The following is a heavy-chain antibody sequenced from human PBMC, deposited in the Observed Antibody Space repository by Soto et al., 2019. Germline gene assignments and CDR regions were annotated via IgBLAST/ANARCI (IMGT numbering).Heavy chain of an antibody. Sequence: EVQLLESGGGLVQPGGSLRLSCAASGFTFSSFAMNWFRQPPGKGREGVSAISSSGDRTYYADSVKGGFTISRDNSKNTLYLQVNSLRADDTAVYYCAKSNLYCSGTSCYVFDFWGQGTLVTVSS. V-gene: IGHV3-23*01. J-gene: IGHJ4*02. CDR2: ISSSGDRT. CDR1: GFTFSSFA. CDR3: AKSNLYCSGTSCYVFDF. D-gene: IGHD2-2*01.